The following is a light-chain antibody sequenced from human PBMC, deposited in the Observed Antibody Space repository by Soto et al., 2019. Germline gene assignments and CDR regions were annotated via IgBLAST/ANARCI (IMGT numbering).Light chain of an antibody. CDR2: EVL. V-gene: IGLV2-23*02. Sequence: QSALTQPASVSGSPGQSITISCTGTSSDVGTYSLVSWYQQHPGKAPKLMIYEVLKRPSGVSNRFSGSKSGNTASLTISGLQAEDEADYYCCSYTGSYYVFGTGTKVTVL. CDR1: SSDVGTYSL. CDR3: CSYTGSYYV. J-gene: IGLJ1*01.